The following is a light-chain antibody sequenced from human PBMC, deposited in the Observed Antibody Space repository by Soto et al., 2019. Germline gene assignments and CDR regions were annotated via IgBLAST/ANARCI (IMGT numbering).Light chain of an antibody. Sequence: EVVLTQSPGTLSLSPGERATLSCRASQSFSSSYLTWYQQRPGQAPRLVIYGGSRRATGIPDRFSGSGSGTDFTLTISRLEPEDFAVYYCQQYSASPISFGQGTRLEIK. CDR3: QQYSASPIS. CDR1: QSFSSSY. V-gene: IGKV3-20*01. J-gene: IGKJ5*01. CDR2: GGS.